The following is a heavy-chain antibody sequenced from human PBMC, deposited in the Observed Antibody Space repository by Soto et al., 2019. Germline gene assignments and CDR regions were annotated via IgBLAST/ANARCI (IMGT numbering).Heavy chain of an antibody. J-gene: IGHJ6*02. CDR2: INHSGST. D-gene: IGHD3-10*01. Sequence: ATVSLTCNVYGRSFSGNYWSWIRQPPGKGLEWIGEINHSGSTNYNPSLKSRVTISVDTSKNQFSLKLSSVTAADTAVYYCARARNRFGKYGMDVWGQGTTVTVS. V-gene: IGHV4-34*01. CDR3: ARARNRFGKYGMDV. CDR1: GRSFSGNY.